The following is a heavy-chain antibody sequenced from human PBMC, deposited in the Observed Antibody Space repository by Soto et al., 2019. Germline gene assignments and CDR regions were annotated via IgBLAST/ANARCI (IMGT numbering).Heavy chain of an antibody. D-gene: IGHD6-13*01. Sequence: SETLSLTCSVSGVSISTSRSYWAWIRQPPGKGLEWLANIFYSGSTYYNPSLKSRVTISMDRSKNQFSLRLSSVTAADTAVYYCAREQLYYFDFWGQGTLVTVSS. CDR2: IFYSGST. CDR1: GVSISTSRSY. J-gene: IGHJ4*02. V-gene: IGHV4-39*07. CDR3: AREQLYYFDF.